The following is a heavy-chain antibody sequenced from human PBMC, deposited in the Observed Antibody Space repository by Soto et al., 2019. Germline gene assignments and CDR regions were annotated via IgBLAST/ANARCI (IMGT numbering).Heavy chain of an antibody. J-gene: IGHJ4*02. CDR3: ARESEDLTSNFDY. CDR2: ISSTTNYI. Sequence: GGSLRLSCAASGFTFSRYSMNWVRQAPGKGLEWVSSISSTTNYIYYADSMKGRFTVSRDSAKNSVYLDMNSLSAEDTAVYYCARESEDLTSNFDYWGQGTLVTVSS. V-gene: IGHV3-21*01. CDR1: GFTFSRYS.